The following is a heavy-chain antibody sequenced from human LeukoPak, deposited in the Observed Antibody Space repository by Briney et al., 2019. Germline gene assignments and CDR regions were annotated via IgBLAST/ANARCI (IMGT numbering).Heavy chain of an antibody. V-gene: IGHV4-59*01. CDR1: GGSISSYY. Sequence: PSETLSLTCTVSGGSISSYYWSWIRQPPGKRLEWIGYIYYSGGTNYNPSLKSRVTISVDTSKNQFSLKLSSVTAADTAVYYCARGEQSRTGDWFDPWGQGTLVTVSS. J-gene: IGHJ5*02. CDR2: IYYSGGT. D-gene: IGHD1-26*01. CDR3: ARGEQSRTGDWFDP.